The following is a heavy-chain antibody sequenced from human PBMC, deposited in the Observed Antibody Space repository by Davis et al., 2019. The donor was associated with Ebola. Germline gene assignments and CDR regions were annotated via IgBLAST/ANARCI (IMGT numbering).Heavy chain of an antibody. CDR3: ARDDIVVVPAARQLNWFDP. V-gene: IGHV4-38-2*02. D-gene: IGHD2-2*01. CDR2: IYHSGST. J-gene: IGHJ5*02. CDR1: GYSISSGYY. Sequence: PSETLSLTCTVSGYSISSGYYWGWIRQPPGKGLEWIGSIYHSGSTYYNPSLKSRVTISVDTSKNQFSLKLSSVTAADTAVYYCARDDIVVVPAARQLNWFDPWGQGTLVTVSS.